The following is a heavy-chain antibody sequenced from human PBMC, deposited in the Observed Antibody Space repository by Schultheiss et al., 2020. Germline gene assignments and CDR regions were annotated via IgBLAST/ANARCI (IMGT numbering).Heavy chain of an antibody. CDR3: ARIPSRYYYYYGMDV. J-gene: IGHJ6*02. D-gene: IGHD2-21*01. CDR1: GFTFSSYA. Sequence: ESLKISCAASGFTFSSYAMSWVRQAPGKGLEWVSAISGSGGSTYYADSVKGRFTISRDNSKNTLYLQMNSLRAEDTAVYYCARIPSRYYYYYGMDVWGQGTTVTVYS. V-gene: IGHV3-23*01. CDR2: ISGSGGST.